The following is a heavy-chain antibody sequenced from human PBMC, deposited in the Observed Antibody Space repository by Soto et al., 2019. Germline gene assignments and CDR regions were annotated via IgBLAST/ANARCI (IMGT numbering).Heavy chain of an antibody. CDR1: GFTFDDYG. CDR3: ARGRSQWIAAAGPSWIDY. V-gene: IGHV3-20*04. Sequence: GGSLRLSCAASGFTFDDYGMSWVRQAPGKGLEWVSGINWNGGSTGYADSVKGRFTISRDNAKNSLYLQMNSLRAEDTALYYCARGRSQWIAAAGPSWIDYWGQGTLVTVSS. J-gene: IGHJ4*02. D-gene: IGHD6-13*01. CDR2: INWNGGST.